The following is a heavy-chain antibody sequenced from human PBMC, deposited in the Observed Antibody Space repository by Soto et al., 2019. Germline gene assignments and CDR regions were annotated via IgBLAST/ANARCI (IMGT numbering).Heavy chain of an antibody. J-gene: IGHJ4*02. D-gene: IGHD3-9*01. CDR3: SRDDSDWFFN. V-gene: IGHV4-39*01. CDR1: GGSISSSSYY. CDR2: IYYSGST. Sequence: SETLSLTCTVSGGSISSSSYYWGWIRQPPGKGLEWIGSIYYSGSTYYNPSLKSRVTISVDTSKNQFSLKLSSVTAADTAVYYCSRDDSDWFFNWGRGTLVTVSS.